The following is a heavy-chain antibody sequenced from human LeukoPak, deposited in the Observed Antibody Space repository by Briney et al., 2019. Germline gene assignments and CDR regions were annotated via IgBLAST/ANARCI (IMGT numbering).Heavy chain of an antibody. Sequence: GASVKVSCKASGYTFTGYYMHWMRQAPGQGLEWMGWINPNSGGTNYAQKFQGRVTMTRDTSISTAYMELSRLRSDDTAVYYCARWFGELLQYYYMDVWGKGTTVTVSS. CDR1: GYTFTGYY. D-gene: IGHD3-10*01. V-gene: IGHV1-2*02. CDR2: INPNSGGT. CDR3: ARWFGELLQYYYMDV. J-gene: IGHJ6*03.